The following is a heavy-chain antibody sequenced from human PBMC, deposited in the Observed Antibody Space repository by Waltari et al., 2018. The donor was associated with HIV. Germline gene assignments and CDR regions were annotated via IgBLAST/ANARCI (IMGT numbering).Heavy chain of an antibody. V-gene: IGHV3-53*01. Sequence: ELPLMESGGGFLQPGGSLRLPCAASGLTVRSNYIGCVRQAPGKGLEWVSVIYSGGSTYYAESVKGRFTISRDNSKNTLYLQMNSLRAEDTAVYYCARGFLWFGEGYFDSWGQGTLVTVSS. CDR1: GLTVRSNY. CDR3: ARGFLWFGEGYFDS. J-gene: IGHJ4*02. CDR2: IYSGGST. D-gene: IGHD3-10*01.